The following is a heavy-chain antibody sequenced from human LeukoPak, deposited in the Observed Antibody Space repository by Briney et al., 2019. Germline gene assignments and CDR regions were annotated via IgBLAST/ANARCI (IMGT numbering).Heavy chain of an antibody. Sequence: PGGSLRLSCSASGFTFSAYAMYWVRQAPGKGLEWVAVIWYDGSAIYYTDSVRGRFTLSRDNSKNTLYLQMNSLRAEDTAVYYCARDLLDCSGGTCYTPGMDVWGQGTTVTVSS. D-gene: IGHD2-15*01. J-gene: IGHJ6*02. CDR2: IWYDGSAI. CDR3: ARDLLDCSGGTCYTPGMDV. V-gene: IGHV3-33*08. CDR1: GFTFSAYA.